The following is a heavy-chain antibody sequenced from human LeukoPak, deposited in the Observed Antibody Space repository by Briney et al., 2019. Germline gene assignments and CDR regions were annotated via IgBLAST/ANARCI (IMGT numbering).Heavy chain of an antibody. CDR2: ISAYNGNT. V-gene: IGHV1-18*01. CDR1: GYTFTSYG. J-gene: IGHJ6*03. Sequence: GASVKVSCKASGYTFTSYGISWVRQAPGQGLEWMGWISAYNGNTNYAQKLQGRVTMTTDTSTSTAYMELRSLRSDDTAVYYCAGAYSSSRNSYYYMDVWGKGTTVTISS. CDR3: AGAYSSSRNSYYYMDV. D-gene: IGHD6-13*01.